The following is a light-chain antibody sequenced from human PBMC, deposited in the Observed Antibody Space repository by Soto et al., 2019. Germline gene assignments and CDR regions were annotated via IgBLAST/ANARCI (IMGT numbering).Light chain of an antibody. Sequence: QSALTQPASVSGSPGQSISISCTGTSSAIGGSKYVSWYQQHPGTAPKLLIYEVTYRPSGVSDRFSGSKSGNKASLTVSGLQAEDEAYYYCSSYSGSATLFVFGTGTKLTVL. V-gene: IGLV2-14*01. CDR2: EVT. J-gene: IGLJ1*01. CDR3: SSYSGSATLFV. CDR1: SSAIGGSKY.